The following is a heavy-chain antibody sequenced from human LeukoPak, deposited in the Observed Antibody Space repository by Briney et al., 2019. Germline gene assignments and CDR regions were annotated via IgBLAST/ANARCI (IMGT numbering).Heavy chain of an antibody. V-gene: IGHV1-2*02. CDR3: ARVSCSSTSCFPGY. CDR2: INPNSGGT. CDR1: GYTFTGYY. Sequence: GASVKVSCKASGYTFTGYYMHWVRQAPGQGLEWMGWINPNSGGTNYAQKFQGRVTMTRDTSISTAYMELSRLRSDDTAVYYCARVSCSSTSCFPGYWGQGTLVTVSS. D-gene: IGHD2-2*01. J-gene: IGHJ4*02.